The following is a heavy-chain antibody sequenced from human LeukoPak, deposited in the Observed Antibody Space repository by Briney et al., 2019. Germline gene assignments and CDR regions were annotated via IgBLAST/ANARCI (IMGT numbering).Heavy chain of an antibody. J-gene: IGHJ4*02. Sequence: PGGSLRLSCAASGFTFSTYWMHWVRQAPGKGLVWVSRIKSDGSATTYADFVKGRFTISRDNAENSLYLQMNSLTAEDTAVYYCARLYCSGASCYANLDYWGQGTLVAVSS. V-gene: IGHV3-74*03. D-gene: IGHD2-15*01. CDR1: GFTFSTYW. CDR3: ARLYCSGASCYANLDY. CDR2: IKSDGSAT.